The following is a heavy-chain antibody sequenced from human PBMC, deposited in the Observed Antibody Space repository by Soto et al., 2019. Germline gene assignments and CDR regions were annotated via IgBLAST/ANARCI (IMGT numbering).Heavy chain of an antibody. J-gene: IGHJ4*02. CDR1: GITLSSYA. D-gene: IGHD1-26*01. CDR3: AKGQNSGTHRFYFDY. Sequence: GGSLRLSCAASGITLSSYAMSWVRQAPGKGPEWVSGISASGGSTSYADSVKGRFTISRDNSKNTLYLQMNSLRADDTAVYHCAKGQNSGTHRFYFDYWGQGALVTVSS. V-gene: IGHV3-23*01. CDR2: ISASGGST.